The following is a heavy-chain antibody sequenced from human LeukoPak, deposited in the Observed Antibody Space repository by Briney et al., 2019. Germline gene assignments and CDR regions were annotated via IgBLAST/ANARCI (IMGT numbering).Heavy chain of an antibody. J-gene: IGHJ3*02. Sequence: GESLKISCKGSGYSFTSYWIGWVREMPGKGLEWLGLIYPGDSDTRYSPSFQGQVTISADKSISTAYLQWSSLKASDTAMYYCARHLLPHNWNYVRAFDMWGQGTMVTVSS. CDR1: GYSFTSYW. CDR3: ARHLLPHNWNYVRAFDM. V-gene: IGHV5-51*01. CDR2: IYPGDSDT. D-gene: IGHD1-7*01.